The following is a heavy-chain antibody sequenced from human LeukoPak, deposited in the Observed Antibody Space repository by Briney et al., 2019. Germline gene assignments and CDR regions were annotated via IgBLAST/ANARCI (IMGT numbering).Heavy chain of an antibody. V-gene: IGHV5-51*01. CDR2: IYPGDSDT. D-gene: IGHD2-2*01. J-gene: IGHJ4*02. Sequence: GESLKISCKGSGYSFTSYWIGWVRQMPGKGLEWMGNIYPGDSDTRYSPSFQGQVTISADKSISTACLQWSSLKASDTAMYYCARQYCSSTSCYEGPFDYWGQGTLVTVSS. CDR1: GYSFTSYW. CDR3: ARQYCSSTSCYEGPFDY.